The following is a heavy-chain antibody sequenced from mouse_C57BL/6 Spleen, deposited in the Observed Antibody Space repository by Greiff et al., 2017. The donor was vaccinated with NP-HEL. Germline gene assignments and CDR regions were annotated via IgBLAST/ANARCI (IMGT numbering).Heavy chain of an antibody. V-gene: IGHV1-19*01. D-gene: IGHD2-4*01. CDR2: INPYNGGT. CDR3: ARSYYDYETMYYFDY. J-gene: IGHJ2*01. Sequence: EVQLQQSGPVLVKPGASVKMSCKASGYTFTDYYMNWVKQSHGKSLEWIGVINPYNGGTSYNQKFKGKATLTVDKSSSTAYMELNSLTSEDSAVYYCARSYYDYETMYYFDYWGQGTTLTVSS. CDR1: GYTFTDYY.